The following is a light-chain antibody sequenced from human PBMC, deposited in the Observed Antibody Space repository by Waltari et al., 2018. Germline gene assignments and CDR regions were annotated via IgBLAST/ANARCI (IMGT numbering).Light chain of an antibody. CDR3: QAWDRSTVI. V-gene: IGLV3-1*01. Sequence: SYELTQPPSVSVSPGQTANITCSGDTWGARYLCWYQQKSGQSPVLVIYQHNKRPSGIPDRFSGSNSANTATLTITGTQAIDEADYYCQAWDRSTVIFGGGTKLTVL. CDR2: QHN. CDR1: TWGARY. J-gene: IGLJ2*01.